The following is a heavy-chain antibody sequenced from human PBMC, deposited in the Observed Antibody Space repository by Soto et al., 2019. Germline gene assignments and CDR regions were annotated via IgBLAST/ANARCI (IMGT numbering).Heavy chain of an antibody. V-gene: IGHV1-69*02. Sequence: QVQLVQSGAEVKTPGSSVKVSCKASGGTFSSDTVSWVRQAPGQGLEWMGRIIPMFDMSEYADKFQGRATITTDESATTVYMEFSSLTSDDTAMYLCASDDYSDYTEDGFETWGQGTVVTVAS. J-gene: IGHJ3*02. D-gene: IGHD4-17*01. CDR1: GGTFSSDT. CDR3: ASDDYSDYTEDGFET. CDR2: IIPMFDMS.